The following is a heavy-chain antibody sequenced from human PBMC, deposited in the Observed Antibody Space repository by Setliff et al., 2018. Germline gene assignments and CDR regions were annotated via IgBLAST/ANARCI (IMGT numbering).Heavy chain of an antibody. CDR1: GFTFSSLW. CDR3: AKVKKPLIRGSGFDY. J-gene: IGHJ4*02. V-gene: IGHV3-30*02. D-gene: IGHD3-10*01. Sequence: PGGSLRLSCAASGFTFSSLWMSWVRQAPGKGLEWVASVRFDGSYKVYADSVKGRFTISRDNSENTLFLQMDSLRPEDTGIYYCAKVKKPLIRGSGFDYWGRGTLVTVSS. CDR2: VRFDGSYK.